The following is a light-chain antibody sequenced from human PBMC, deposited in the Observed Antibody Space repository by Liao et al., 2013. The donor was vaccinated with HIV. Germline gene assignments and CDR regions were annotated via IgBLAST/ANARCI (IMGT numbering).Light chain of an antibody. CDR1: NIGSKS. CDR2: YDS. J-gene: IGLJ2*01. Sequence: SYELTQPPSVSVSPGKTARITCGGNNIGSKSVHWYQQKPGQAPVLVIYYDSDRPSEIPGRFSGSNSGNTATLTISGTQAMDEADYYCQAWDSSTVVFGGGTKLTVL. V-gene: IGLV3-21*01. CDR3: QAWDSSTVV.